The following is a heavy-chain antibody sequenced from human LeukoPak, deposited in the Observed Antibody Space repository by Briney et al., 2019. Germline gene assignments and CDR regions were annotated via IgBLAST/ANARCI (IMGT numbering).Heavy chain of an antibody. J-gene: IGHJ3*02. D-gene: IGHD1-26*01. CDR3: TTSPDAFDI. CDR2: ISSSGSTM. Sequence: GGSLRLSCAAFGFTFSDYYMSWIRQAPGEGLEWVSYISSSGSTMYYADSVKGRFTISRDNAKNSLYLQMNSLRAEDTAVYYCTTSPDAFDIWGQGTMVTVSS. CDR1: GFTFSDYY. V-gene: IGHV3-11*04.